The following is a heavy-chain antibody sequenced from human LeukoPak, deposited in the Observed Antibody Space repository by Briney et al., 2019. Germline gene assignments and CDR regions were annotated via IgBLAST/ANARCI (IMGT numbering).Heavy chain of an antibody. V-gene: IGHV4-4*02. CDR1: GGSISSNNW. D-gene: IGHD1-1*01. CDR2: IYHSGSP. J-gene: IGHJ4*02. CDR3: ARVNINNWHSCDY. Sequence: SETLSLTCAVSGGSISSNNWWGWVRQPPGKGLEWIGEIYHSGSPNYNPSLKSRVTISVDKSRNHFSLNLSSVTAADTAVYYCARVNINNWHSCDYWGQGTLATVSS.